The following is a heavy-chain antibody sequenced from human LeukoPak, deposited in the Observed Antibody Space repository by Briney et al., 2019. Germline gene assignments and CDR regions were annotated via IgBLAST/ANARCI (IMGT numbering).Heavy chain of an antibody. Sequence: SETLSLPCTVSGGSISSYYWSWIRQPPGKGLEWIGYIYTSGSTNYNPSLKSRVTISVDTSKNQFSLKLSSVTAADTAVYYCARSREGDGFRYFDYWGQGTLVTVSS. V-gene: IGHV4-4*09. CDR3: ARSREGDGFRYFDY. J-gene: IGHJ4*02. CDR1: GGSISSYY. CDR2: IYTSGST. D-gene: IGHD5-24*01.